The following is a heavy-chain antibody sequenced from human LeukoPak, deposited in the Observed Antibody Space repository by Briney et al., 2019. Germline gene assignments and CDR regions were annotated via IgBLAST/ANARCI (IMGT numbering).Heavy chain of an antibody. CDR1: GFTFSGYA. Sequence: GRSLTLSCAASGFTFSGYAVHCVRQAPGKGLEWVALISNDGSNKYYADSVKGRFTISRDNSKSTLYLQMNSLGAEDTAIYYCTTGNGHAFDIWGQGTMVTVSS. CDR3: TTGNGHAFDI. J-gene: IGHJ3*02. V-gene: IGHV3-30-3*01. CDR2: ISNDGSNK. D-gene: IGHD1-1*01.